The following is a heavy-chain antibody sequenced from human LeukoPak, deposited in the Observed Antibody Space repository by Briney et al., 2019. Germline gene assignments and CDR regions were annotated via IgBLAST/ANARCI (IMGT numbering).Heavy chain of an antibody. CDR3: ARVGNYYDSSGYKAYDY. CDR1: GFTFSNAW. Sequence: GGSLRLSCAASGFTFSNAWMSWVRQAPGKGLEWVSYISSSGSTIYYADSVKGRFTISRDNAKNSLYLQMNSLRAEDTAVYYCARVGNYYDSSGYKAYDYWGQGTLVTVSS. V-gene: IGHV3-11*01. CDR2: ISSSGSTI. J-gene: IGHJ4*02. D-gene: IGHD3-22*01.